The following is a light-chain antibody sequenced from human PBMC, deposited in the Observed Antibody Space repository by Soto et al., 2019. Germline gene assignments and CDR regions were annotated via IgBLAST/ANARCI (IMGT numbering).Light chain of an antibody. CDR3: QQYDNLPLT. V-gene: IGKV3-15*01. Sequence: EAVRTQSPVTLSVYPGERASVSCRDSQSVSSNLAWYQQRPGRAPRVLIFGASSRAAGVPDRFSGSGSGTDFTLTINSLQSEDFAVYFCQQYDNLPLTFGTWTKVDI. CDR1: QSVSSN. J-gene: IGKJ3*01. CDR2: GAS.